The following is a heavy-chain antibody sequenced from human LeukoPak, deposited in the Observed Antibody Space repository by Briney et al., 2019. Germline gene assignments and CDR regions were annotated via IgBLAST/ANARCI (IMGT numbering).Heavy chain of an antibody. Sequence: GSSVTVSFKSSGGTFKKYAISWVRQAPGKGLEWMGGIITMIGTRNYAQTFQGRVTITADESSSTAYMELRSLRSEDTAMYYCARDINYRDDYGSVGREYYFDYWGQGTLVTVSA. V-gene: IGHV1-69*13. J-gene: IGHJ4*02. CDR3: ARDINYRDDYGSVGREYYFDY. CDR2: IITMIGTR. CDR1: GGTFKKYA. D-gene: IGHD3-10*01.